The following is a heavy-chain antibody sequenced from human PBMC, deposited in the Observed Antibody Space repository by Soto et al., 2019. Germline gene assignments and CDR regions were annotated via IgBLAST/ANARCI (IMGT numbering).Heavy chain of an antibody. J-gene: IGHJ4*02. D-gene: IGHD6-13*01. CDR1: GYTFIKYF. CDR3: ARPYSSSWYGMGY. CDR2: INPDGGVT. Sequence: QVQLVQSGTEVKKPGASVKVSCKASGYTFIKYFIHWVRQAPGQGLEWMAIINPDGGVTTYAQKLRGRVTVTSDTSTSTVYMELNTLTSEDTAVYYCARPYSSSWYGMGYWGQGTLVTVSS. V-gene: IGHV1-46*03.